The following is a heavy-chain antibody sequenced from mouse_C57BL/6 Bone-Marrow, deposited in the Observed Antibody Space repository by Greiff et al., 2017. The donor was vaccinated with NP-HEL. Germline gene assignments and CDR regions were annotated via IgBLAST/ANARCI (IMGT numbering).Heavy chain of an antibody. J-gene: IGHJ4*01. CDR3: TSITTVVEGYAMDY. V-gene: IGHV14-4*01. Sequence: VQLQQSGAELVRPGASVKLSCTASGFNIKDDYMHWVKQRPEQGLEWIGWIDPENGDTEYASKFQGKATITADTSSNTAYLQLSSLTSEDTAVYYCTSITTVVEGYAMDYWGQGTSVTVSS. D-gene: IGHD1-1*01. CDR1: GFNIKDDY. CDR2: IDPENGDT.